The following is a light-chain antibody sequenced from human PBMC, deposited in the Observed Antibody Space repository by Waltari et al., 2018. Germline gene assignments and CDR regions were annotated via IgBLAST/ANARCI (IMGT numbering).Light chain of an antibody. V-gene: IGKV3-15*01. J-gene: IGKJ1*01. CDR2: DTS. CDR1: QSVSGK. CDR3: LQCDNKWT. Sequence: EIVLTQSPAVLSVSPGDRVTLACRASQSVSGKLGWYQQRPGKVPRPVIYDTSTRTTGIPDRFTGSVSGTVFTLTINSVQSDDFAIYYCLQCDNKWTFGQGTKVEFK.